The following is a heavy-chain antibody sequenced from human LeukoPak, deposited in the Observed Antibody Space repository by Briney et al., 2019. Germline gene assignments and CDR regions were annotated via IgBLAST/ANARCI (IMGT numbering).Heavy chain of an antibody. J-gene: IGHJ4*02. V-gene: IGHV3-49*04. CDR3: TRSREYYDFWSGYYR. D-gene: IGHD3-3*01. Sequence: GGSLRLSCTASGFTFGDYAMSWVRQAPGKGLEWVGSIRSKAYGGTTEYAASVKGRFTISRDDSKSIAYLQMNSLKTEDTAVYYCTRSREYYDFWSGYYRWGQGTLVTVSS. CDR1: GFTFGDYA. CDR2: IRSKAYGGTT.